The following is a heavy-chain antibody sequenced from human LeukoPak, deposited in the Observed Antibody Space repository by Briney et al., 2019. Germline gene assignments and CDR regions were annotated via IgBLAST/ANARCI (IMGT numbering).Heavy chain of an antibody. CDR2: IFPILGIA. D-gene: IGHD1-7*01. CDR1: AGTFSIYA. Sequence: SVTVSFMASAGTFSIYAISWVRQAPGQGIGRMGRIFPILGIANYTQRFQGRVTITPDKSTSTAYMELSNLRSEDTAVYYCARGTTTSREGMALGYFQHWGQGTLVTVSS. J-gene: IGHJ1*01. V-gene: IGHV1-69*04. CDR3: ARGTTTSREGMALGYFQH.